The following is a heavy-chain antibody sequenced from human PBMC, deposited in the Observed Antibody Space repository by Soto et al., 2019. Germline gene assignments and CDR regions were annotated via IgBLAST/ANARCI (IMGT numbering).Heavy chain of an antibody. D-gene: IGHD3-10*01. V-gene: IGHV5-10-1*01. CDR3: ARQNYGSGSYY. CDR1: GYSFTSYW. CDR2: IDPSDSYT. J-gene: IGHJ4*02. Sequence: GEALKISRKGSGYSFTSYWISWGRQMPGKGLEWMGRIDPSDSYTNYSPSFQGHVTISADKSISTAYLQWSSLKASDTAMYYCARQNYGSGSYYWGQGTLVTVSS.